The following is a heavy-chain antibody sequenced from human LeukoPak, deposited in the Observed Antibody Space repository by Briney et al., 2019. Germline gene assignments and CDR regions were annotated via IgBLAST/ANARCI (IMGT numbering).Heavy chain of an antibody. J-gene: IGHJ4*02. D-gene: IGHD3-3*01. Sequence: TSSETLSLTCAVYGGSFSGYYWSWIRQPPGKGLEWIGEINHSGSTNYNPSLKSRVTISVDTSKNHFSLKLSSVTAADTAVYYCASDDYYGVDYWGQGTLVTVSS. V-gene: IGHV4-34*01. CDR2: INHSGST. CDR1: GGSFSGYY. CDR3: ASDDYYGVDY.